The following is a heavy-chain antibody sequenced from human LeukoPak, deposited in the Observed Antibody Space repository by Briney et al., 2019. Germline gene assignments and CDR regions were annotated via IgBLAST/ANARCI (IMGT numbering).Heavy chain of an antibody. CDR2: ISDSGGRT. J-gene: IGHJ4*02. V-gene: IGHV3-23*01. CDR3: AKRGVVIRVILVGFHKEAYYFDS. D-gene: IGHD3-10*01. Sequence: GGSLRLSYAVSGITLSNYGMSWVRQAPGKGLEWVAGISDSGGRTNYADSVKGRFAISRDNPRNTLYLQMNSLRAEDTAVYFCAKRGVVIRVILVGFHKEAYYFDSWGQGALVTVSS. CDR1: GITLSNYG.